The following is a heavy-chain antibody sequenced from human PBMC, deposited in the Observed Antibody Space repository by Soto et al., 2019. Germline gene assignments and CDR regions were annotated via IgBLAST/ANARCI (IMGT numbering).Heavy chain of an antibody. V-gene: IGHV3-53*02. CDR2: IYSGGST. J-gene: IGHJ6*02. Sequence: EVQLVETGGGLIQPGGSLRLSCAASGFTVSSNYMSWVRQAPGKGLEWVSVIYSGGSTYYADSVKGRFTISRDNSKNTLYLQMNGLRAEDTAVYYCARESAGYGGGYYYYYGMDVWGQGTTVTVSS. CDR3: ARESAGYGGGYYYYYGMDV. CDR1: GFTVSSNY. D-gene: IGHD5-12*01.